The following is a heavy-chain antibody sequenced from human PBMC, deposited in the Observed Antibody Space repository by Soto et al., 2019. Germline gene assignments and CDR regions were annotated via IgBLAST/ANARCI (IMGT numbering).Heavy chain of an antibody. V-gene: IGHV3-74*01. CDR3: ARGPVMYYDGGGYYPKPLDY. Sequence: EVQLVESGGGLVQPGGSLRLSCAASGFTFSSYWMYWVRQAPGKELVWVSRIKSDGSSTNYADSVKGRFTISRDNAKNTLYVQMRSLRAEDTAVYYCARGPVMYYDGGGYYPKPLDYWGQGTLVSVSS. CDR2: IKSDGSST. CDR1: GFTFSSYW. D-gene: IGHD3-22*01. J-gene: IGHJ4*02.